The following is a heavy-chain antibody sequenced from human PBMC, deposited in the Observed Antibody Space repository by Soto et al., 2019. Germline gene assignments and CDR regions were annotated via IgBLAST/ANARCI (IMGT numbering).Heavy chain of an antibody. CDR1: GLTFSSYS. J-gene: IGHJ6*02. Sequence: GGSLRLSCAASGLTFSSYSMNWVRQAPGKGLEWVSYISSSSSTIYYADSVKGRFTISRDNAKNSLYLQMNSLRDEDTAVYYCARLIGQYYDFWSVYYTAYYYYGLDVWGQGTTVTGSS. V-gene: IGHV3-48*02. CDR2: ISSSSSTI. D-gene: IGHD3-3*01. CDR3: ARLIGQYYDFWSVYYTAYYYYGLDV.